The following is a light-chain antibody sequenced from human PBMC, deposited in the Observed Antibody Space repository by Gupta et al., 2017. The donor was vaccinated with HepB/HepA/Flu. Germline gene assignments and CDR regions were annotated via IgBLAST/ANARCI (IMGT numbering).Light chain of an antibody. J-gene: IGLJ2*01. CDR2: EVS. V-gene: IGLV2-23*02. CDR1: SRDVGSYDL. Sequence: ALTQPAPVSCPPGRSITISCTGASRDVGSYDLVSWYQQHPGKAPKLMIYEVSKRPAGVSTRFSGSKSGNTASLTISVRQAEDEADYYCCAYAGSSTVVFGGGTKLTVL. CDR3: CAYAGSSTVV.